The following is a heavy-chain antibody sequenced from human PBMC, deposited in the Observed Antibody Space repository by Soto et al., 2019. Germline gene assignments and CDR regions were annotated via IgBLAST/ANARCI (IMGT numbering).Heavy chain of an antibody. V-gene: IGHV1-46*01. D-gene: IGHD6-19*01. Sequence: ASVKVSCKASGFILTSYYMHWVRQAPGQGLEWMGIIDPSGGSTTDAQKFQGRITMTRDTSTSTVYMELSSLRSEDTAVYYCARTEQWLVPPFDYWGQGTLVTVSS. CDR1: GFILTSYY. CDR2: IDPSGGST. CDR3: ARTEQWLVPPFDY. J-gene: IGHJ4*02.